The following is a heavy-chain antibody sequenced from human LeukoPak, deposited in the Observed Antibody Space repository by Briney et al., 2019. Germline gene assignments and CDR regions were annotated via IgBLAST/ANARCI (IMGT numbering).Heavy chain of an antibody. J-gene: IGHJ4*02. CDR1: GFTFSSYA. V-gene: IGHV3-30-3*01. CDR3: ARDPRGNFPYFDY. Sequence: GRSLRLSCAASGFTFSSYAMHWVREAPGKGLEWVADISYDGSNKYYADSVKGRFTISRDNSKNTLYLQMNSLRAEDTAVYYCARDPRGNFPYFDYWGQGTLVTVSS. D-gene: IGHD4-23*01. CDR2: ISYDGSNK.